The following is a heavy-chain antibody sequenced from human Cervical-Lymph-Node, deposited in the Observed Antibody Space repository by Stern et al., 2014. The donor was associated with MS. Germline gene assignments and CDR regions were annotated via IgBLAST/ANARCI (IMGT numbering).Heavy chain of an antibody. CDR2: IYRGGST. J-gene: IGHJ4*02. Sequence: QVQLVESGSGLVKPSQTLSLTCAVSGGSISSSSYSWSWIRQPPGKGLEWMGYIYRGGSTYYNPSLKSRVTILLDKSKNQFSLRLNSVTAADTAVYYCVGGLRVWCQGTLVTVSS. CDR1: GGSISSSSYS. V-gene: IGHV4-30-2*01. CDR3: VGGLRV. D-gene: IGHD3-10*01.